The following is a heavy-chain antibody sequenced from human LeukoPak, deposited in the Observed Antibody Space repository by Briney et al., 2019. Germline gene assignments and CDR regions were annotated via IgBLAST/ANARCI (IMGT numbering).Heavy chain of an antibody. CDR1: GFTFSSYA. Sequence: SGGSLRLSCAASGFTFSSYAMSWVRQAPGKGLEWVAAISGSGGKTYYADSVKGRFTISRDNSKNTLYLQMNSLRAEDTAVYSRARGLGGIFGVVIIASPFFDYWGQGTLVTVSS. CDR3: ARGLGGIFGVVIIASPFFDY. CDR2: ISGSGGKT. D-gene: IGHD3-3*01. V-gene: IGHV3-23*01. J-gene: IGHJ4*02.